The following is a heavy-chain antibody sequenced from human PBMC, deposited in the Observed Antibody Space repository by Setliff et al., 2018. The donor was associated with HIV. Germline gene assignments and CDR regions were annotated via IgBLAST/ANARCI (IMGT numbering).Heavy chain of an antibody. Sequence: PSETLSLTCTVSGGSVSSGSYYWSWIRQPPGKGLEWIGYIYYSGSTNYNPSLKSRVTISVDTSKNQFSLKLSSVTAADTAVYYCARDGYSSSWYVISGSFDYWGQGILVTVSS. D-gene: IGHD6-13*01. CDR3: ARDGYSSSWYVISGSFDY. CDR1: GGSVSSGSYY. CDR2: IYYSGST. V-gene: IGHV4-61*01. J-gene: IGHJ4*02.